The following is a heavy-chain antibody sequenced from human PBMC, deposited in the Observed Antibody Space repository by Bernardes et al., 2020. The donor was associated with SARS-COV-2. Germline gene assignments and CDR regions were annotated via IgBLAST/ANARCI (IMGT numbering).Heavy chain of an antibody. D-gene: IGHD6-13*01. V-gene: IGHV3-66*02. Sequence: GGSLRLSCAASGFTVSSNYINWVRQAPEKGLQWVSVIYSGDSTYYADSVKGRFTISRDNSKNMLYLQMNSLRTEDTAVYYCARVASSSWYYYGMDVWGQGTTVTVSS. CDR2: IYSGDST. CDR3: ARVASSSWYYYGMDV. J-gene: IGHJ6*02. CDR1: GFTVSSNY.